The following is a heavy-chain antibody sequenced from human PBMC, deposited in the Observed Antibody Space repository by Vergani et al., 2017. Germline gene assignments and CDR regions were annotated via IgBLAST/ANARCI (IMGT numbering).Heavy chain of an antibody. CDR1: GFTFSSYA. V-gene: IGHV3-23*01. J-gene: IGHJ4*02. D-gene: IGHD5-24*01. Sequence: EVQLLESGGGLVQPGGSLRLSCAASGFTFSSYAMSWVRQAPGKGLEWVSAISGSGGSTYYADSVKGRFTISRDNSKNTLYLQMNSLRAEDTAVYYCAVVEMATMGFDYWGQGTLVTVSS. CDR3: AVVEMATMGFDY. CDR2: ISGSGGST.